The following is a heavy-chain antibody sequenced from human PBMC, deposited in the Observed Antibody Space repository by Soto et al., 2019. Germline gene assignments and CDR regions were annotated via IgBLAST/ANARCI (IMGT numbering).Heavy chain of an antibody. CDR2: IIPFFGTA. CDR3: ATALNFYDSSGFYRPGAFDI. V-gene: IGHV1-69*13. CDR1: GSTFTSYA. J-gene: IGHJ3*02. D-gene: IGHD3-22*01. Sequence: SVKVSCKASGSTFTSYAINWVRQAPGQGLQWMGRIIPFFGTADYAQKFQGRVTITADESTSTAYMALSSLRSEDTAIYYCATALNFYDSSGFYRPGAFDIWGQGTMVTVSS.